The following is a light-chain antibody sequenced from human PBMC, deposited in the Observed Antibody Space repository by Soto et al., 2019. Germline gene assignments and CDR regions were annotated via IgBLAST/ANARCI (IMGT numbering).Light chain of an antibody. J-gene: IGKJ1*01. CDR3: QQSGSSPWT. Sequence: EIVLTQSPGTLSLSPGERATLSCRASQSVSSSYLAWYQQKPGQAPRLLIYGASSRATGIPDRFSGSGSGTDFTLTISRLEPEYFAVYYCQQSGSSPWTFGQGTKVEIK. V-gene: IGKV3-20*01. CDR1: QSVSSSY. CDR2: GAS.